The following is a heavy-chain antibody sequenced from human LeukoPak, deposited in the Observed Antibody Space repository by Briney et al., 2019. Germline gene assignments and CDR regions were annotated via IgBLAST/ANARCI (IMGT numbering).Heavy chain of an antibody. CDR1: GFTFSSYS. V-gene: IGHV3-21*01. CDR2: ISSSSSYI. J-gene: IGHJ4*02. CDR3: ARDGPEIVVVPASIPLDY. Sequence: GGSLRLSCAASGFTFSSYSMNWVRQAPGKGLEWVSSISSSSSYIYYADSVKGRFTISRDNAKNSLYLQMNSLRAEDTAVYYCARDGPEIVVVPASIPLDYWGQGTLVTVSS. D-gene: IGHD2-2*01.